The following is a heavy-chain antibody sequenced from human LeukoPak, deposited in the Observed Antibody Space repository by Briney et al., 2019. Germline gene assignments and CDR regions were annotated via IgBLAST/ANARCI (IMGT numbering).Heavy chain of an antibody. V-gene: IGHV4-34*01. CDR2: INHSGST. Sequence: SETLSLTCAVYGGSFSGFYWSWFRQPPGEGLEWIGEINHSGSTNYNPSLKSRVTISVDTSKNQFSLKLSSVTAADTAVYYCARGPDFWSGYYDYWGQGTLVTVSS. D-gene: IGHD3-3*01. CDR1: GGSFSGFY. CDR3: ARGPDFWSGYYDY. J-gene: IGHJ4*02.